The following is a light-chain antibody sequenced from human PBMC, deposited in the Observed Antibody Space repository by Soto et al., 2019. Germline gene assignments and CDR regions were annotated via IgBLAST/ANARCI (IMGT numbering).Light chain of an antibody. CDR1: SSNIGAGYD. CDR3: QSYDSSLSGYV. V-gene: IGLV1-40*01. J-gene: IGLJ1*01. CDR2: GSS. Sequence: QSVLTQPPSVSGAPGQRVTISCTGSSSNIGAGYDVHWYQQPPGTAPKLLIYGSSNRPSGVPDRFSGSKSGTSASLAITGLQAEDEADYYCQSYDSSLSGYVFGTGTKLTVL.